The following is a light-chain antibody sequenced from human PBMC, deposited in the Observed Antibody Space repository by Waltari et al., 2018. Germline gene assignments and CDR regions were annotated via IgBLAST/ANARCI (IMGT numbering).Light chain of an antibody. Sequence: DIVMTQTPLSLPVTPGEPASISCRSGQSLLHTDGYTYLDWYLQKPGQSPQLLIYGGSNRASGVPDRFSGSGSGTDFTLKISKVEAEDVGVYYCMQHKALPLTFGGGTKVEIK. V-gene: IGKV2-40*01. J-gene: IGKJ4*01. CDR3: MQHKALPLT. CDR1: QSLLHTDGYTY. CDR2: GGS.